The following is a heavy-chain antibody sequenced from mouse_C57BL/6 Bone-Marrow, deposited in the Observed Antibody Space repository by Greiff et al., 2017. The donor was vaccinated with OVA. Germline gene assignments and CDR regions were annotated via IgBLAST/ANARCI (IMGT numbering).Heavy chain of an antibody. V-gene: IGHV1-26*01. Sequence: EVQLQQSGPELVKPGASVKISCKASGYTFTDYYMNWVKQSHGKSLEWIGDINPNNGGTSYNQKFKGKATLTVDKSSSTAYMELRSLTSEDSAVYYCATYDYDGVYFGYWGQGTTLTVSS. CDR3: ATYDYDGVYFGY. CDR2: INPNNGGT. J-gene: IGHJ2*01. CDR1: GYTFTDYY. D-gene: IGHD2-4*01.